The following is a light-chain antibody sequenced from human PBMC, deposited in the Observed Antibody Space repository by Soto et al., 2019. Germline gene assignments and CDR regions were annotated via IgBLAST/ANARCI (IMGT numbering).Light chain of an antibody. Sequence: QSVLTQPPSMSGAPGQRVTISCTGSSSNIGAGYDVHWYQHLPGTAPKLLIYGNTNRPSGVPDRFSGSKSGTSASLAITGLQAEDEADYYCQSHDSSLNGWVFGGGAQLTVL. V-gene: IGLV1-40*01. CDR1: SSNIGAGYD. CDR3: QSHDSSLNGWV. J-gene: IGLJ3*02. CDR2: GNT.